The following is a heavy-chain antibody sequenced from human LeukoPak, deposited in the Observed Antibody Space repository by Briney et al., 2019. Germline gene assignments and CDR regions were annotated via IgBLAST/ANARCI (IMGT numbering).Heavy chain of an antibody. J-gene: IGHJ4*02. V-gene: IGHV1-2*02. CDR3: ARSTGYSYGFFYYFDY. CDR1: GYTFTGYY. D-gene: IGHD5-18*01. Sequence: ASVKVSCKASGYTFTGYYMHWVRQAPGQGLEWMGWISPNSGGTNYAQKFQGRVTMTRDTSISTAYMELSRLRSDDTAVYYCARSTGYSYGFFYYFDYWGQGTLVTVSS. CDR2: ISPNSGGT.